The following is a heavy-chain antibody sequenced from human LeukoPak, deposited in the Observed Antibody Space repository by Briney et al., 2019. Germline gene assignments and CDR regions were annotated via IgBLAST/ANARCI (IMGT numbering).Heavy chain of an antibody. CDR1: GGSIRSYY. V-gene: IGHV4-4*07. Sequence: PSETLSLTCTVSGGSIRSYYWSWIRQPAGKGLEWIGRIYTSGSTNYNPSLKSRVTMSVDTSKNQCSLKLSSVTAADTAVYYCARDFCSGGSCYWFDPWGQGTLVTVSS. D-gene: IGHD2-15*01. J-gene: IGHJ5*02. CDR2: IYTSGST. CDR3: ARDFCSGGSCYWFDP.